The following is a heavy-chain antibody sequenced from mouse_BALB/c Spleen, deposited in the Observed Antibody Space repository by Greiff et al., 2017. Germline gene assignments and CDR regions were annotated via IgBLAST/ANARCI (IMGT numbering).Heavy chain of an antibody. CDR1: GFTFSDYY. Sequence: EVQGVESGGGLVKPGGSLKLSCAASGFTFSDYYMYWVRQTPEKRLEWVATISDGGSYTYYPDSVKGRFTISRDNAKNNLYLQMSSLKSEDTAMYYCAREVYGNRWCAYWGQGTLVTVSA. CDR3: AREVYGNRWCAY. J-gene: IGHJ3*01. D-gene: IGHD2-10*02. V-gene: IGHV5-4*02. CDR2: ISDGGSYT.